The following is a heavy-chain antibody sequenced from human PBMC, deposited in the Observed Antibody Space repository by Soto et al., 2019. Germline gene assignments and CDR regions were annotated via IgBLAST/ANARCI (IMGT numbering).Heavy chain of an antibody. CDR2: INHSGST. CDR1: GGSFSGYW. CDR3: ARGNRFVDY. V-gene: IGHV4-34*01. D-gene: IGHD3-16*01. J-gene: IGHJ4*02. Sequence: QVQLQQWGAGLLKPSETLSLTCAVYGGSFSGYWWTWIRQPPGKGLEWIGEINHSGSTNYNPSLKSRITMSGDPSKNQFSLELNSVTAADTAVYYCARGNRFVDYWGQGTLVTVSS.